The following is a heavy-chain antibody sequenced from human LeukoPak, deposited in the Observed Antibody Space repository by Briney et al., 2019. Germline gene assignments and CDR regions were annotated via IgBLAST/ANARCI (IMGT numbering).Heavy chain of an antibody. V-gene: IGHV3-7*01. CDR2: IKQDGSET. D-gene: IGHD5-18*01. Sequence: GGSLRLSCAASGFTFSNYWINWVRQAPGKGLEWVANIKQDGSETYCVDSVKGRFTISRDNAKNSLYLQMNSLRDEDTAVYYCARGGSGYSYGKIDSWGQGILVTISS. CDR1: GFTFSNYW. J-gene: IGHJ4*02. CDR3: ARGGSGYSYGKIDS.